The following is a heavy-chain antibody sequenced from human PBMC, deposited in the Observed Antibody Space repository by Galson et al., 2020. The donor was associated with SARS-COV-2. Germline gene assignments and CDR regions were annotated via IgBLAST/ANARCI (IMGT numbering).Heavy chain of an antibody. CDR3: AHRRSDSDEGGDDGDFYFSAFDV. D-gene: IGHD2-21*01. V-gene: IGHV2-5*02. J-gene: IGHJ3*01. CDR1: GFSLTTSGVG. CDR2: IYCDDDE. Sequence: SGPTLVKPTQTLTLTCTFSGFSLTTSGVGVGWIRQPPGKDLECLANIYCDDDERYTPSQKSRLTINQDTSKNQVDLTMTNMHPEDTATYYGAHRRSDSDEGGDDGDFYFSAFDVWGQGTMVTVSS.